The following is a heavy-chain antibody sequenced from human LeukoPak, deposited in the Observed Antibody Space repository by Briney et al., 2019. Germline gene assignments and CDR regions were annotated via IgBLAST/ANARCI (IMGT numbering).Heavy chain of an antibody. CDR2: ISYDGSNK. CDR1: GFTFSSYG. D-gene: IGHD5-18*01. CDR3: AKGAAGLWTYYYYYYMDV. Sequence: GGSLRLSCAASGFTFSSYGMHWVRQAPGKGLEWVAVISYDGSNKYYADSVKGRFTISRDNSKNTLYLQMNSLRAEDTAVYYCAKGAAGLWTYYYYYYMDVRGKGTTVTVSS. J-gene: IGHJ6*03. V-gene: IGHV3-30*18.